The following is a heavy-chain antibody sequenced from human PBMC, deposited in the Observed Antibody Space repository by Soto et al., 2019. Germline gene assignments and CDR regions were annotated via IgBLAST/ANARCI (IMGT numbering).Heavy chain of an antibody. D-gene: IGHD1-7*01. CDR3: ARDVIEWGELRFYPRFDP. V-gene: IGHV3-33*01. J-gene: IGHJ5*02. Sequence: GGSLRLSCAASGFTFSSYGMHWVRQAPGKGLEWVAVIWYDGSNKYYADSVKGRFTISRDNSKNTLYLQMNSLRAEDTAVYYCARDVIEWGELRFYPRFDPWGQGTLVTVSS. CDR2: IWYDGSNK. CDR1: GFTFSSYG.